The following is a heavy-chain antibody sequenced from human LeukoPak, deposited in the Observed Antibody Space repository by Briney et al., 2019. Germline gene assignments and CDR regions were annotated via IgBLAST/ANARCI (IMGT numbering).Heavy chain of an antibody. CDR3: ARPAGTSGDYNFDY. J-gene: IGHJ4*02. Sequence: ASVKVSCKVSGYTLTELSMHWVRQAPGKGLEWMGGFDPEDGETIYAQKFQGRVTMTEDTSTDTAYMELSSLRSEDTAVYYCARPAGTSGDYNFDYWGQGTLVTVSS. D-gene: IGHD6-13*01. V-gene: IGHV1-24*01. CDR1: GYTLTELS. CDR2: FDPEDGET.